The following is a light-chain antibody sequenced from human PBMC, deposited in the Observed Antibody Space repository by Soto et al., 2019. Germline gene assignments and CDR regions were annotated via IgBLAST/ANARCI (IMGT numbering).Light chain of an antibody. Sequence: QSALTQPASVSGSPGQSITISCTATSSGVGSSIYVSWYQQHPGKGPKLMIYDVTNRLSGVSDRFSGSKSGDTASLTISGLQAEDEADYYCSACTISATGIVFGTGTKVTVL. CDR3: SACTISATGIV. J-gene: IGLJ1*01. CDR2: DVT. CDR1: SSGVGSSIY. V-gene: IGLV2-14*03.